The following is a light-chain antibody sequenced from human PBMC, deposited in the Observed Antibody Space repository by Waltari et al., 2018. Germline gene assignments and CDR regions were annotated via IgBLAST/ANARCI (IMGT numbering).Light chain of an antibody. CDR2: GNS. Sequence: QSGLTQPPSVSGAPGQRGTISCTGSSSNIGAGTDVHWYQLLPGTAPKVLIYGNSNRPAAAPDRFSGAKSGTSASLAITGLQAEDEADYYSQTYENSLGGSVFGGGTKLTVL. J-gene: IGLJ2*01. CDR3: QTYENSLGGSV. CDR1: SSNIGAGTD. V-gene: IGLV1-40*01.